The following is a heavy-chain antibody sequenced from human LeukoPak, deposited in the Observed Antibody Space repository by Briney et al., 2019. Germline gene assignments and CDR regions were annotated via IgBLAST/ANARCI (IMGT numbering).Heavy chain of an antibody. J-gene: IGHJ4*02. CDR1: GFTFDDYA. CDR3: ARDPSLAVAGD. D-gene: IGHD6-19*01. CDR2: ISWNSGSI. V-gene: IGHV3-9*01. Sequence: GGSLRLSCAASGFTFDDYAMHWVRQAPGKGLGWVSGISWNSGSIGYADSVKGRFTISRDNAKNSLYLQMNSLRAEDTAVYYCARDPSLAVAGDWGQGTLVTVSS.